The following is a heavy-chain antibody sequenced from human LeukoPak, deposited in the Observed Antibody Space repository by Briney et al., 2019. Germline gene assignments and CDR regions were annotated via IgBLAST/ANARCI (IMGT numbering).Heavy chain of an antibody. CDR3: ARMSGIAAATYFDY. D-gene: IGHD6-13*01. Sequence: PGGSLRLSCAASGFTFSDYYMSWIRHAPGKGLEWVSYISSSSSYTNYADPVKGRFTISRDNAKNSLYLQMNSLRAEDTAVYYCARMSGIAAATYFDYWGQGTLVTVSS. CDR2: ISSSSSYT. CDR1: GFTFSDYY. J-gene: IGHJ4*02. V-gene: IGHV3-11*03.